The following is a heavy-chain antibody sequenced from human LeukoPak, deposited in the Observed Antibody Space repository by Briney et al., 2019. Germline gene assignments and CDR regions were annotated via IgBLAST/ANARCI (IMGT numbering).Heavy chain of an antibody. CDR3: ARGGAYGYSGYDYFDY. CDR2: ISYDGSHE. V-gene: IGHV3-30*09. J-gene: IGHJ4*02. Sequence: GGSLRLSCAASGFTVSAYAVLWVRQAPGKGLEWVAVISYDGSHEYYTDSVKGRFAISRDVSKNTLYLQMNSLRAEDTALYYCARGGAYGYSGYDYFDYWGLGTLVTVSS. CDR1: GFTVSAYA. D-gene: IGHD5-12*01.